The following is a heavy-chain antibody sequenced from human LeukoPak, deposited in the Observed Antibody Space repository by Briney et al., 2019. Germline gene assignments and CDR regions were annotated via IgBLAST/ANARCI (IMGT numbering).Heavy chain of an antibody. CDR1: GGSVSSGSYY. Sequence: PSETLSLTCTVSGGSVSSGSYYWSWIRQPPGKGLEWIGYIYYSGSTNYNPSPKSRVTISVDTSKNQFSLKLSSVTAADTAVYYCARDGDYWGQGTLVTVSS. CDR2: IYYSGST. V-gene: IGHV4-61*01. CDR3: ARDGDY. J-gene: IGHJ4*02.